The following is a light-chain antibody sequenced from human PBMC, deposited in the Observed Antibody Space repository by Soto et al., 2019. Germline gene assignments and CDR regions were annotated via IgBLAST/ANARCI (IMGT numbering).Light chain of an antibody. CDR2: LNSDGSH. V-gene: IGLV4-69*01. CDR1: SGHSNYA. J-gene: IGLJ3*02. Sequence: QLVLTQSPSASASLGASVKLTCTLSSGHSNYAIAWHQQQPEKGPRYLMKLNSDGSHNKGDGIPDRFSGSSSGAERYLTISSPQSEDEADYYCQTWGTGPWVFGGGTKLTVL. CDR3: QTWGTGPWV.